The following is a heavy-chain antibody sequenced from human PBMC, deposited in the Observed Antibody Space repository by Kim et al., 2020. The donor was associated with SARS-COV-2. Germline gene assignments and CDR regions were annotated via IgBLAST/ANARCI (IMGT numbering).Heavy chain of an antibody. CDR3: ARAGSYYYGMDV. D-gene: IGHD3-10*01. CDR1: GFTFSSYA. Sequence: GGSLRLSCAASGFTFSSYAMHWVRQAPGKGLEWVAVISYDGSNKYYADSVKGRFTIYRDNSKNTLYLQMNSLRAEDTAVYYCARAGSYYYGMDVWGQGTTVTVSS. J-gene: IGHJ6*02. V-gene: IGHV3-30-3*01. CDR2: ISYDGSNK.